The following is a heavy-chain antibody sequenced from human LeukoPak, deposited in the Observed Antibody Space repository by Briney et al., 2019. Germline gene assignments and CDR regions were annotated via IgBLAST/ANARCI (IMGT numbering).Heavy chain of an antibody. CDR3: ARVSDIVLMVYAIGFLDV. CDR1: GGSIRSRSHY. D-gene: IGHD2-8*01. CDR2: VYYSGSA. J-gene: IGHJ6*04. V-gene: IGHV4-39*07. Sequence: SETLSLTCTVSGGSIRSRSHYWGWIRQPPGKGLEWIGSVYYSGSAYYNPSLKSRVTISVDTSKNQFSLKLSSVTAADTAVYYCARVSDIVLMVYAIGFLDVWGKGTAVTISS.